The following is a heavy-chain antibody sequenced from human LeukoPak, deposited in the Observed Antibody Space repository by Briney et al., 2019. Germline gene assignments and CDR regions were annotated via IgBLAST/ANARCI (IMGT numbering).Heavy chain of an antibody. D-gene: IGHD2-21*02. CDR3: ARVLVTTGRVLDY. V-gene: IGHV3-7*01. CDR1: GFTFSSYW. Sequence: PGGSLRLSCAASGFTFSSYWMSWVRQAPGKGLEWVANIKQDGSEKYYVDSVKGRFTISRGNAKNSLYLQMNSLRAEDTAVYYCARVLVTTGRVLDYWGQGTLVTVSS. J-gene: IGHJ4*02. CDR2: IKQDGSEK.